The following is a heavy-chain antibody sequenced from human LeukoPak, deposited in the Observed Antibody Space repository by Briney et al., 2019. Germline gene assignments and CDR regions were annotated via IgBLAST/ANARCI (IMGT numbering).Heavy chain of an antibody. CDR3: ARDLLGVAVAGTPFDY. D-gene: IGHD6-19*01. CDR2: IYYSGST. Sequence: PSETLSLTCTVSGGSISSYYWSWIRQPPGKGLEWIGYIYYSGSTNYNPSLKSRVTISVDTSKNQFSLQLNSVTPEDTAVYYCARDLLGVAVAGTPFDYWGQGTLVIVSS. CDR1: GGSISSYY. V-gene: IGHV4-59*12. J-gene: IGHJ4*02.